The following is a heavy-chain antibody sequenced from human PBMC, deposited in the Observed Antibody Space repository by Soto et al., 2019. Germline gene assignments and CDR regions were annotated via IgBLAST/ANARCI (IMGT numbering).Heavy chain of an antibody. CDR2: IYHSENT. D-gene: IGHD2-8*02. V-gene: IGHV4-39*02. J-gene: IGHJ4*02. CDR1: GGSVSSSSYS. Sequence: PSETLSLTCTVSGGSVSSSSYSWGWIRQPPGTGLEWIGAIYHSENTNYNPSLMSRVTISVDTSKNEFSLKLTSVTAADTAVYYCARDKITGLFDYWGQGTLVTVSS. CDR3: ARDKITGLFDY.